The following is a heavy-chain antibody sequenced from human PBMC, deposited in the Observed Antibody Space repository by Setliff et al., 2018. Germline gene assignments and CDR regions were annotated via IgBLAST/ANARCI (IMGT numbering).Heavy chain of an antibody. Sequence: ASVKVSCKASGYIFKSYGISWVRQAPGQGLEWMGWISSYNDVTNYAQSFKGRVTMTTDTSKSAAYMDLRGLRSDDTAVYYCAISTLSICSGGSCPNAFDVWGQGTMVTVSS. CDR1: GYIFKSYG. V-gene: IGHV1-18*01. CDR3: AISTLSICSGGSCPNAFDV. D-gene: IGHD2-15*01. J-gene: IGHJ3*01. CDR2: ISSYNDVT.